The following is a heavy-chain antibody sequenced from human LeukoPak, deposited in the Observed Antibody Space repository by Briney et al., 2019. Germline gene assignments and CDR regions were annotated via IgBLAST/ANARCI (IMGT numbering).Heavy chain of an antibody. V-gene: IGHV3-21*01. CDR2: ISSSSSYI. Sequence: PGGSLRLSCAASGFTFSSYSMIWVRQAPGKGLEWVSSISSSSSYIYYTDSVEGRFTISRDNAKNSLYLQMNSLRAEDTAVYYCARDRVEGHYYFDYWGQGTLVTVSS. J-gene: IGHJ4*02. CDR1: GFTFSSYS. CDR3: ARDRVEGHYYFDY.